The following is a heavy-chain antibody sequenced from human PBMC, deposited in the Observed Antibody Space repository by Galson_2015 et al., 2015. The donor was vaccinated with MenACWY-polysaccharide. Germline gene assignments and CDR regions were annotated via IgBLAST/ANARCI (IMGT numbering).Heavy chain of an antibody. J-gene: IGHJ5*02. D-gene: IGHD2-2*01. CDR2: ISYDETNK. CDR1: GFTFSSYA. Sequence: SLRLSCAASGFTFSSYAMHWVRQAPGKGLDWVTVISYDETNKYYADSVKGRFTISRDNSKKSPYLQMDSLRAEDTAVYYCARSYCDRTTCYGLDLWGQGTLVTVSS. V-gene: IGHV3-30-3*01. CDR3: ARSYCDRTTCYGLDL.